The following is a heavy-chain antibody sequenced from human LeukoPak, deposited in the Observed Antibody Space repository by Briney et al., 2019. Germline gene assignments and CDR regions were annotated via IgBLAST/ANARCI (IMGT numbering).Heavy chain of an antibody. CDR1: GFSFSDFY. CDR3: AREARGSGRDFDY. J-gene: IGHJ4*02. V-gene: IGHV3-11*01. CDR2: IGTRSNPI. Sequence: PGGSLRPSCAASGFSFSDFYTSWIRQAPGMGLEWISYIGTRSNPIYYADSVKGRFTISRDDAKNSLYLQMNSLRDEDTAVYFCAREARGSGRDFDYWGQGILVTVSS. D-gene: IGHD1-26*01.